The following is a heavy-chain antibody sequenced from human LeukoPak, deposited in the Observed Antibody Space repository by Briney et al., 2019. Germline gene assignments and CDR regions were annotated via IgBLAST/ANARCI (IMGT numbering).Heavy chain of an antibody. CDR1: GFTFDDYA. D-gene: IGHD6-13*01. V-gene: IGHV3-9*01. Sequence: GGSLRLSCAASGFTFDDYAMHWVRQAPGKGLEWVSGISWNSGSIGYADSVKGRFTISRDNAKNSLYLQMNSLRAGDTALYYCAKDSSSWTTNFDYWGQGTLVTVSS. CDR3: AKDSSSWTTNFDY. CDR2: ISWNSGSI. J-gene: IGHJ4*02.